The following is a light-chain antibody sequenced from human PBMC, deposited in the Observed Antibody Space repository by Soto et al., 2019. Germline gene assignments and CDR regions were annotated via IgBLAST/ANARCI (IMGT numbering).Light chain of an antibody. Sequence: QSVLTQPPSVSGAPGQRVTISCTGSSSNIGAGYDVHWYQQLPGTAPKLLIYHNSNRPSGVPDRFSGSKSGTSASLAITGLQAEDEADYDCQSYDSSLSGSRVFGTGTMLTVL. CDR3: QSYDSSLSGSRV. CDR2: HNS. V-gene: IGLV1-40*01. CDR1: SSNIGAGYD. J-gene: IGLJ1*01.